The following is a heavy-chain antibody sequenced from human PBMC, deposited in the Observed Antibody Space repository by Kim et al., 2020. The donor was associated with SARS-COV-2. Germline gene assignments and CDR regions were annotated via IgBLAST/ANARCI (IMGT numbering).Heavy chain of an antibody. Sequence: GGSLRLSCAASGFTFSSYSMNWVRQAPGKGLEWVSYISSSSSTIYYADSVKGRFTISRANAKNSLYLQMNSLRDEDTAVYYCTRVATYDGVMYDCWGQGTLGAVSS. J-gene: IGHJ4*02. D-gene: IGHD5-12*01. CDR1: GFTFSSYS. V-gene: IGHV3-48*02. CDR2: ISSSSSTI. CDR3: TRVATYDGVMYDC.